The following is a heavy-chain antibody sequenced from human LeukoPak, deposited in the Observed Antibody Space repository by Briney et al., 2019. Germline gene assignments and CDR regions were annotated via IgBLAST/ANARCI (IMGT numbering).Heavy chain of an antibody. V-gene: IGHV3-30*04. CDR2: ISYDGSNK. Sequence: AGGSLRLSCAASGFTFSTYAMHWVRQAPGKGLEWVAVISYDGSNKYYADSVKGRFTISRDNSKNTLYLQMNSLRAEDTAVYYCARDLTYYDILTGYYTAGYFDYWGQGTLVTVSS. J-gene: IGHJ4*02. D-gene: IGHD3-9*01. CDR3: ARDLTYYDILTGYYTAGYFDY. CDR1: GFTFSTYA.